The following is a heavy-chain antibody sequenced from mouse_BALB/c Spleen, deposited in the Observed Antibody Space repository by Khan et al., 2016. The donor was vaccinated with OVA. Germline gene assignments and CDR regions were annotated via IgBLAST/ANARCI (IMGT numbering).Heavy chain of an antibody. Sequence: EVQLVESGGGSVKPGGSLKLSCAVSGFTFSSYAMSWVRQTPEKRLEWVASISSGGSTYYPDSVKGRFTISRDNARNILYLQMSSLRSEDMAMYYCAREAYRYDGYYFDYWGQGTTLTGSS. CDR3: AREAYRYDGYYFDY. J-gene: IGHJ2*01. CDR2: ISSGGST. V-gene: IGHV5-6-5*01. CDR1: GFTFSSYA. D-gene: IGHD2-14*01.